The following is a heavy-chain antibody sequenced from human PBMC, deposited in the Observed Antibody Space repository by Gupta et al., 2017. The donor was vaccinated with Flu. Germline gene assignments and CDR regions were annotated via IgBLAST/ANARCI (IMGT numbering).Heavy chain of an antibody. CDR2: INHSGST. CDR3: ARSKWLRCRGTGNAFDI. J-gene: IGHJ3*02. V-gene: IGHV4-34*01. D-gene: IGHD5-12*01. Sequence: QVQLQQWGAGLLKPSETLSLTCAVYGGPFSGYYWSWIRQPPGKGLEWIGEINHSGSTNYNPSLKSRVTISVDTSKNQFSLKLSSVTAADTAVDYCARSKWLRCRGTGNAFDIWGQGTMVTVSS. CDR1: GGPFSGYY.